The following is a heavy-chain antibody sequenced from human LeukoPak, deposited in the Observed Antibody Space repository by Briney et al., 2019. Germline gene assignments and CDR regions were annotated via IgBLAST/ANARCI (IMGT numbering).Heavy chain of an antibody. CDR1: GFPFSSYS. D-gene: IGHD3-22*01. CDR3: ARYDSSGPDY. J-gene: IGHJ4*02. Sequence: PGGSLRLSCAASGFPFSSYSMNWVRQAPGKGLEWVSYISSSSSTIYHADSVKGRFTISRDNAKNSLYLQMNSLRAEDTAVYYCARYDSSGPDYWGQGTLVTVSS. CDR2: ISSSSSTI. V-gene: IGHV3-48*01.